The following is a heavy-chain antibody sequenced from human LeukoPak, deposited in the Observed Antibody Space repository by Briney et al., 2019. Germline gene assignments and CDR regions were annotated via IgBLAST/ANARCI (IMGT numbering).Heavy chain of an antibody. D-gene: IGHD4-17*01. CDR3: ARSTTHPYYNYMDV. CDR2: IYSGGST. J-gene: IGHJ6*03. V-gene: IGHV3-66*01. CDR1: EFSVGSNY. Sequence: GGSLRLSCAASEFSVGSNYMTWVRQAPGKGLEWVSLIYSGGSTYYADSVKGRFTISRDNSKNTLYLQMNSLRAEDTAVYYCARSTTHPYYNYMDVWGKGTTVTLSS.